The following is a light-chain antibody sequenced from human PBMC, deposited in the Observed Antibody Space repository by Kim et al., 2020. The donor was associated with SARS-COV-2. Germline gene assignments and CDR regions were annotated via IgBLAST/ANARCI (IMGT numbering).Light chain of an antibody. J-gene: IGKJ1*01. Sequence: EIVMTQSPATLSVSPGERATLSCRASQSVRSNLAWYQQKPGQAPRLLIYGASTRATGVPARFSGSGSGTEFTLTISSLYSEDFAVYYCHQYNNWWTFGHGTKVDIK. CDR2: GAS. CDR1: QSVRSN. CDR3: HQYNNWWT. V-gene: IGKV3-15*01.